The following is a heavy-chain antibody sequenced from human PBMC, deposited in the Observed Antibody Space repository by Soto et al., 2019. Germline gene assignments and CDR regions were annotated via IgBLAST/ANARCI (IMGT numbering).Heavy chain of an antibody. CDR3: ARSKLVFTRDDYYYNGMDV. J-gene: IGHJ6*02. CDR1: GFTFSSYE. Sequence: GGSLRLSCAPSGFTFSSYEMSCVRQAPGKGLKWVSYISSSVSTIYYADSVKGRFTIARDNAKNSLYLQMNSLRAEDTAVYYCARSKLVFTRDDYYYNGMDVWAKGPRSPSP. CDR2: ISSSVSTI. V-gene: IGHV3-48*03. D-gene: IGHD2-8*02.